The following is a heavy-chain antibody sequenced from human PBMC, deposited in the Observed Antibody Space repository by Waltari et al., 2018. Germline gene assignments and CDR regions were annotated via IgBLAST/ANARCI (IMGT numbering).Heavy chain of an antibody. Sequence: QVQLVQSGAEVKKPGASVKVSCKASGYTFTSYAMHWVRQAPGQRLEWMGWINAGNGNTKYSQKCQGRVTITRDTSASTAYMELSSLRSEDTAVYYCARELHDFWSGSWFDPWGQGTLVTVSS. CDR2: INAGNGNT. D-gene: IGHD3-3*01. V-gene: IGHV1-3*01. J-gene: IGHJ5*02. CDR1: GYTFTSYA. CDR3: ARELHDFWSGSWFDP.